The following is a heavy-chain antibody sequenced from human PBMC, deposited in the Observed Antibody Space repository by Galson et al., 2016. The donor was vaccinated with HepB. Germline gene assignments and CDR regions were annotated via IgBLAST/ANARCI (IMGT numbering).Heavy chain of an antibody. Sequence: SVKVSCKASGDTFSNYAISWVRQAPGQGLEWMGGIIPIFDTAVYAQRFQGRVTITADESTSTAYMELSSLTSADTAVYYCARGPPPGYCSGGHCYWGQGILVTVSS. CDR3: ARGPPPGYCSGGHCY. CDR2: IIPIFDTA. D-gene: IGHD2-15*01. J-gene: IGHJ4*02. V-gene: IGHV1-69*13. CDR1: GDTFSNYA.